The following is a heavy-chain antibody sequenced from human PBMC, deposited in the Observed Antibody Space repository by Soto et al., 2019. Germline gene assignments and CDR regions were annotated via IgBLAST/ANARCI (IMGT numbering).Heavy chain of an antibody. D-gene: IGHD3-10*01. V-gene: IGHV1-18*01. J-gene: IGHJ5*02. CDR2: ISAYNGNT. CDR1: GYTFTSYG. Sequence: ASVKVSCKASGYTFTSYGISWVRQAPGQGLEWMGWISAYNGNTNYAQKLQGRVTMTTETSTSTAYMELRSLRSDDTAVYYCARFNYYGSGSYSWFDPWGQGTLVTVSS. CDR3: ARFNYYGSGSYSWFDP.